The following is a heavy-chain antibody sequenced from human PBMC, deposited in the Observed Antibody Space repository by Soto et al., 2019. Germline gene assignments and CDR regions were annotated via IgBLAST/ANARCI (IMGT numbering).Heavy chain of an antibody. D-gene: IGHD4-4*01. CDR1: GGTFSSYA. CDR3: ARVGRNSESTYWYFDL. V-gene: IGHV1-69*01. Sequence: QVQLVQSGAEVKKPGSSVKVSCKASGGTFSSYAITWVRQAPGQGLEWMGGIIPIFGRAHYAQNFQGRVTITADESTSTADMELSSLRSEDTAVYYCARVGRNSESTYWYFDLWGSGTLVTVSS. J-gene: IGHJ2*01. CDR2: IIPIFGRA.